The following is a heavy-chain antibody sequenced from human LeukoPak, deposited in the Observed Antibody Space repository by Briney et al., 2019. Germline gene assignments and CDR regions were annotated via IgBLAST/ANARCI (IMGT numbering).Heavy chain of an antibody. Sequence: PGGSLRLSCAASGFTFSSYSMNWVRQAPGKGLVWVSRINSDGTSTIYADSVKGRFTISRDNAKNTLYLQMNILRAEDTAVYYCARAYSGNYYNWFDPWGQGTLVTVSS. CDR3: ARAYSGNYYNWFDP. CDR1: GFTFSSYS. J-gene: IGHJ5*02. V-gene: IGHV3-74*01. CDR2: INSDGTST. D-gene: IGHD1-26*01.